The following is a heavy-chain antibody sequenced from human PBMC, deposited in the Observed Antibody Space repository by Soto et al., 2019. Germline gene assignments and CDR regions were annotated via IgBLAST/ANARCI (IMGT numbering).Heavy chain of an antibody. CDR2: INPNSGGT. V-gene: IGHV1-2*04. Sequence: ASVKVSCKASGYTFTGYYMHWVRQAPGQGLEWMGWINPNSGGTNYAQKFQGWVTMTRDTSISTAYMELSRLRSDDTAVYYCARDGEAAGFHKGWAVGAKGPTVPVPP. J-gene: IGHJ6*04. CDR3: ARDGEAAGFHKGWAV. D-gene: IGHD6-25*01. CDR1: GYTFTGYY.